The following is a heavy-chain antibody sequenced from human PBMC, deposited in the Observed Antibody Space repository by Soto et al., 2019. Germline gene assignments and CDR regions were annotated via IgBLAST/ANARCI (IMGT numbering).Heavy chain of an antibody. D-gene: IGHD3-22*01. CDR3: ARLGGYYQALDS. CDR1: GGSINNYY. V-gene: IGHV4-59*08. CDR2: IYYAGTT. J-gene: IGHJ4*02. Sequence: QVQLQESGPGLVKPSETLLLTCTVSGGSINNYYWSWIRQPPGKGLEFIGYIYYAGTTTYHPSLKSRVTISLDPSKNQFPLKLSSVTAADTAVYYCARLGGYYQALDSWGQGTLLTVSS.